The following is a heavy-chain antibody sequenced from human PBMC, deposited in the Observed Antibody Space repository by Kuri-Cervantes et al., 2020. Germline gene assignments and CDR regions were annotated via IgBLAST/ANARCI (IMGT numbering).Heavy chain of an antibody. CDR1: GDTFSSYA. D-gene: IGHD2-2*01. J-gene: IGHJ6*03. CDR3: ARGGVYCSSTSFYDYYYYYIDV. CDR2: IIPIFGTA. Sequence: SVKVSCKASGDTFSSYAISWVRQAPGQGLEWMGGIIPIFGTANYAQKFQGRVTITTDESTSTAYMELSSLRSEDTAVYYCARGGVYCSSTSFYDYYYYYIDVWGKGTTVTVSS. V-gene: IGHV1-69*05.